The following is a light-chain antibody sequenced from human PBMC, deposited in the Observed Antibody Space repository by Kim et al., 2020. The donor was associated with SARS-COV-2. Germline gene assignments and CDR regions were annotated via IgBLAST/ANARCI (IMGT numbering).Light chain of an antibody. V-gene: IGKV1-5*01. CDR2: AAS. J-gene: IGKJ2*01. CDR1: QSISTW. CDR3: QQYIRYPYT. Sequence: SASVGARVTITCRASQSISTWLAWYQQKPGKAPKVLIYAASSLASGVPSSFSGTGSGTEFTLTISSLQPDDFATYYCQQYIRYPYTFGQGTKLEI.